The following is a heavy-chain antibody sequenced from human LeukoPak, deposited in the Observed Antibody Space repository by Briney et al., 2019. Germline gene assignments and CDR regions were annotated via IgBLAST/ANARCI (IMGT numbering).Heavy chain of an antibody. CDR3: AKDRVLDNAWNFDM. V-gene: IGHV3-23*01. D-gene: IGHD4/OR15-4a*01. J-gene: IGHJ3*02. CDR2: IYGDASKT. CDR1: GFTFTTYT. Sequence: GGSLRLSCAASGFTFTTYTISWVRQAPGKGLEWVSSIYGDASKTFYADSVRGRFTISRDSSKSMVYLQMNGLRVDDTALYYCAKDRVLDNAWNFDMWGQGTMVIVSA.